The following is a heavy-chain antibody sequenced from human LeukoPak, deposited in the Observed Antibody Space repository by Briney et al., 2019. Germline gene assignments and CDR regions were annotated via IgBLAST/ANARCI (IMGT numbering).Heavy chain of an antibody. CDR1: GFTFSSYE. CDR3: ARDGYDSSYYYMDV. Sequence: GGSLRLSCAASGFTFSSYEMNWVRQAPGKGLEWVSYISSSGSTIYYADSVKGRFTISRDNAKNSLYLQMNSLRAEDTAVYYCARDGYDSSYYYMDVWGKGTTVTISS. J-gene: IGHJ6*03. V-gene: IGHV3-48*03. D-gene: IGHD5-12*01. CDR2: ISSSGSTI.